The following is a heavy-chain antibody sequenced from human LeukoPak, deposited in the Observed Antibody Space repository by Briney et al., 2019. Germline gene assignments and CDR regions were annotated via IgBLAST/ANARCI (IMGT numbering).Heavy chain of an antibody. CDR2: ISSSSYI. CDR1: GFTFSSYS. J-gene: IGHJ5*02. D-gene: IGHD2-2*01. Sequence: PGGSLRLSCAASGFTFSSYSMNWVRQAPGKGLEWVSSISSSSYIYYADSVKGRFTISRDNAKNSLYLQMNSLRAEDTAVYYCARGRRQYQLLGLDWFDPWGQGTLVTVSS. V-gene: IGHV3-21*01. CDR3: ARGRRQYQLLGLDWFDP.